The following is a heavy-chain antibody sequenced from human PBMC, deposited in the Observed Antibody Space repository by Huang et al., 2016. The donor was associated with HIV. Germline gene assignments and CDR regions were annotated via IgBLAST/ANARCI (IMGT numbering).Heavy chain of an antibody. D-gene: IGHD6-19*01. CDR3: AKDHVAAVAGRRGWGFDY. CDR1: GFIFSGYG. CDR2: ISDDEINK. J-gene: IGHJ4*02. Sequence: QVQLVESGGGVVKPGRSLRLSCAASGFIFSGYGMHWVRQAPGKGLDWVAVISDDEINKYDADVLKGLSTLSIDNSKTTVYLQMNSLSAEETAVYYCAKDHVAAVAGRRGWGFDYWGQGTLVTVSS. V-gene: IGHV3-30*18.